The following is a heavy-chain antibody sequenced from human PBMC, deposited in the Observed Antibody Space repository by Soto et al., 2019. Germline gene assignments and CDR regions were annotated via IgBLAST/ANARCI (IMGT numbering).Heavy chain of an antibody. D-gene: IGHD3-16*02. CDR2: IIPIFATA. V-gene: IGHV1-69*13. Sequence: ASVKVSCKASGGTFSSYAISWVRQAPGQGLEWMGGIIPIFATANYAQKFQGRVTITADESTSTAYMELSSLRSEDTAVYYCARAGGGYQGYYYGMDVWGQGTTVTVSS. J-gene: IGHJ6*02. CDR1: GGTFSSYA. CDR3: ARAGGGYQGYYYGMDV.